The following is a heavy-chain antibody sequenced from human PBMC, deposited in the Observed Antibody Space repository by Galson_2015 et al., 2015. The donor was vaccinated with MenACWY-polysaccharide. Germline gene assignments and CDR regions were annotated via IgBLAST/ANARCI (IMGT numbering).Heavy chain of an antibody. V-gene: IGHV3-23*05. CDR3: AKVGEASGLITSFADY. D-gene: IGHD3-16*01. Sequence: YFADSVKGRFTISRDNSKNTLYLQMDSLRAEDTAVYYCAKVGEASGLITSFADYWGQGTLVTVSS. J-gene: IGHJ4*02.